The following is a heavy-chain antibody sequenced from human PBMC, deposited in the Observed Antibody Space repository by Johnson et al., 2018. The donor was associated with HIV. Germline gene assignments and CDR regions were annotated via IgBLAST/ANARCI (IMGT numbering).Heavy chain of an antibody. V-gene: IGHV3-15*01. CDR2: IKSKTDGGTT. CDR3: TTEITMIVVVITTYAFDI. Sequence: VQLVESGGGLVQPGGSLRLSCAASGFTFSNAWMIWVRQAPGKGLEWVGRIKSKTDGGTTDYAAPVKGRFTISRDDSKNTLYLQMNSLKTEDTAVYYCTTEITMIVVVITTYAFDIWGQGTMVTVSS. D-gene: IGHD3-22*01. J-gene: IGHJ3*02. CDR1: GFTFSNAW.